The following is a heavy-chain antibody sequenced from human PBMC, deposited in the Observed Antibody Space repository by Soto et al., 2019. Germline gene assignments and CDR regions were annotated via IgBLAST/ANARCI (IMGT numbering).Heavy chain of an antibody. Sequence: ASVKVSCKASGGTFSSYAISWVRQAPGQGLEWMGGIIPIFGTANYAQKFQGRVTITADESTSTAYMELSSLRSEDTAVYYCARAGGQCSGPSCYPHCFDAWGQGTLVTVSS. CDR3: ARAGGQCSGPSCYPHCFDA. V-gene: IGHV1-69*13. CDR2: IIPIFGTA. CDR1: GGTFSSYA. J-gene: IGHJ5*02. D-gene: IGHD2-2*01.